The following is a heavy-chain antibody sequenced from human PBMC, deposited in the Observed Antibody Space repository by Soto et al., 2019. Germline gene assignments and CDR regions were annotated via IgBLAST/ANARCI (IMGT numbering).Heavy chain of an antibody. CDR3: ARGGYSYGAQYYFDY. Sequence: SETLSLTCTVSGDSMSGYYWSWIRQPPRKGLEWIGYVFYSGSTNYNPSLKGRVTISVDTSKNQFSLKLTSVTAADTAVYYCARGGYSYGAQYYFDYWGQGTLVTVSS. CDR1: GDSMSGYY. V-gene: IGHV4-59*01. D-gene: IGHD5-18*01. J-gene: IGHJ4*02. CDR2: VFYSGST.